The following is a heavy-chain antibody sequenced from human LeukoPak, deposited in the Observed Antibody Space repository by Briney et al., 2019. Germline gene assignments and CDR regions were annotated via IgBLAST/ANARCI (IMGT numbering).Heavy chain of an antibody. CDR3: ARDKPYYDSSGYYGLGF. D-gene: IGHD3-22*01. J-gene: IGHJ4*02. V-gene: IGHV3-48*01. Sequence: GGSLRLSCAASGFTFSSYSMNWVRQAPGKGLEWVSYISSSSSTIYYADSVKGRFTISRDNAKNSLYLQMNSLRAEDTAVYYCARDKPYYDSSGYYGLGFWGQGTLVTVSS. CDR2: ISSSSSTI. CDR1: GFTFSSYS.